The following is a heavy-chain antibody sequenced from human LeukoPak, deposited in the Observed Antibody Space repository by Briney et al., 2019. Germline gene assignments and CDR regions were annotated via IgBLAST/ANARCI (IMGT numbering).Heavy chain of an antibody. D-gene: IGHD6-19*01. V-gene: IGHV3-23*01. J-gene: IGHJ4*02. CDR1: GFTFSDYY. CDR2: IKGSSDNT. CDR3: AGYSSGFVYYFDY. Sequence: PGGSLRLSCAASGFTFSDYYMSWIRQAPGKGLEWVSSIKGSSDNTYYADSVKGRFTISRDNSKNTLYLQMNSLRAEDTAVYYCAGYSSGFVYYFDYWGQGTLVTVSS.